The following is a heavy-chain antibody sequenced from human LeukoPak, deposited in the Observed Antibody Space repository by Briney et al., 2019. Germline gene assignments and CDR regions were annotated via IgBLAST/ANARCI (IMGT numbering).Heavy chain of an antibody. J-gene: IGHJ5*02. CDR2: IYYSGST. CDR1: GGSISSSSYY. D-gene: IGHD5-18*01. Sequence: SETLSLTCTVSGGSISSSSYYWGWIRQPPGKGLEWIGSIYYSGSTYYNPSLKSRVTISVDTSKNQFSLKLSSVTAADTAVYYCARIVGIQLWLRWFDPWGQGTLVTVSS. V-gene: IGHV4-39*07. CDR3: ARIVGIQLWLRWFDP.